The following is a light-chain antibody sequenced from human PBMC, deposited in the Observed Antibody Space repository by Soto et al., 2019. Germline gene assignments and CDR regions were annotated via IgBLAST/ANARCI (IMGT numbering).Light chain of an antibody. CDR1: QSVSSSY. CDR2: GAS. CDR3: QQYGSSPWT. V-gene: IGKV3-20*01. J-gene: IGKJ1*01. Sequence: EIVLTQSPGTLSLSPGERATLSCRASQSVSSSYLAWYQQKPGQAPRLLIYGASSRATGIPDRFSGSGSGTDFTLTINRLEPEDFAVYYCQQYGSSPWTFGHGTKADIK.